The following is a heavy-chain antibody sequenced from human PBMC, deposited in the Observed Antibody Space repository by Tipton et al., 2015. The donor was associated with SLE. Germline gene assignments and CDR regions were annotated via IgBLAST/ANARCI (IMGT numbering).Heavy chain of an antibody. D-gene: IGHD6-25*01. Sequence: TLSLTCVVYGESFSGYFWSWVRQPPGKGLEWIGYIYTSGRTYYNPSLQSRLIMSVDRSKYQFSLKMSSVTAADTAVYYCARMQGLYVNWFDLWGQGTLATVS. V-gene: IGHV4-34*09. J-gene: IGHJ5*02. CDR1: GESFSGYF. CDR3: ARMQGLYVNWFDL. CDR2: IYTSGRT.